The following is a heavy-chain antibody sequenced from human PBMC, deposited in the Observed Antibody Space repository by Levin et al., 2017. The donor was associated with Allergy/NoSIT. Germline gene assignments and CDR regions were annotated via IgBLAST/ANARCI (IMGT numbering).Heavy chain of an antibody. D-gene: IGHD3-10*01. J-gene: IGHJ5*02. CDR2: ITYDGGNK. CDR1: GFTFSSYG. V-gene: IGHV3-30*18. CDR3: AKKGMGEWFGEVHLRDA. Sequence: GGSLRLSCAASGFTFSSYGMHWVRQAPGKGLEWVAAITYDGGNKYYADSVKGRFTISRDNAKNTLYLQMNSLRDEDTAVYYCAKKGMGEWFGEVHLRDAWGQGALVTVSS.